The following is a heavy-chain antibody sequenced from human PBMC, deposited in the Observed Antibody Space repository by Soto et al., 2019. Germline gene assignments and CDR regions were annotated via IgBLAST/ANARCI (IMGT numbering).Heavy chain of an antibody. J-gene: IGHJ6*02. D-gene: IGHD2-2*01. CDR3: ARGRVPAALYYYYYYGMDV. CDR1: GGTFSSYA. Sequence: ASVKVSCKASGGTFSSYAISWVRQAPGQGLEWMGGIIPIFGTANYAQKFQGRVTITADKSTSTAYMELSGLRSEDTAVYYCARGRVPAALYYYYYYGMDVWGQGTTVTVSS. V-gene: IGHV1-69*06. CDR2: IIPIFGTA.